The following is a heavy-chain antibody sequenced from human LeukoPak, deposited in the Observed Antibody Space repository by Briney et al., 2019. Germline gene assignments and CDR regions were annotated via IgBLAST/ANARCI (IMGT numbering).Heavy chain of an antibody. CDR2: IWYDGSNK. J-gene: IGHJ4*02. Sequence: PGRSLRLSCAASGFTFSSYGMHWVRQAPGKGLEWVAVIWYDGSNKYYADSVKGRFTISRDNSKNTLYLQMNSLRAEDTAVYYCAKDRGIAVAGMYDYWGQGTLVTVSS. D-gene: IGHD6-19*01. CDR1: GFTFSSYG. CDR3: AKDRGIAVAGMYDY. V-gene: IGHV3-33*06.